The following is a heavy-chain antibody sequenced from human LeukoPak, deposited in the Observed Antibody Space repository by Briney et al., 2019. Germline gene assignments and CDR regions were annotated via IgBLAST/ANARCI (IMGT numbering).Heavy chain of an antibody. V-gene: IGHV1-69*01. D-gene: IGHD3-16*01. Sequence: GSSVKVSCKASGGTFSSYAISWVRQAPGQGLEWMGGIIPIFGTANYAQKFQGRVTITADESTSTAYMELSSLRSEDTAVYYCASHPSGLRLGESDGGSYWGQGTLVTVSS. CDR3: ASHPSGLRLGESDGGSY. CDR1: GGTFSSYA. J-gene: IGHJ4*02. CDR2: IIPIFGTA.